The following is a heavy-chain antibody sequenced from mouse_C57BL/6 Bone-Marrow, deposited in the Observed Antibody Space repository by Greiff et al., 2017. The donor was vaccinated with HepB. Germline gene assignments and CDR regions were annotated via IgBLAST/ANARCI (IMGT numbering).Heavy chain of an antibody. V-gene: IGHV1-31*01. CDR3: ARGRGYEGYAMDY. J-gene: IGHJ4*01. D-gene: IGHD2-2*01. CDR1: GYSFTGYY. CDR2: IYPYNGVS. Sequence: EVQVVESGPELVKPGASVKISCKASGYSFTGYYMHWVKQSHGNILDWIGYIYPYNGVSSYNQKFKGKATLTVDKSSSTAYMELRNLTSEDSAVYYCARGRGYEGYAMDYWGQGTSVTVSS.